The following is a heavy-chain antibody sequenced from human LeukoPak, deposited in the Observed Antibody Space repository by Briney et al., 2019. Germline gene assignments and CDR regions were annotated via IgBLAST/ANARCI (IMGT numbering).Heavy chain of an antibody. J-gene: IGHJ6*03. D-gene: IGHD1-26*01. CDR2: INHSGST. CDR1: GGSFSGYY. CDR3: ARALVGARYMDV. V-gene: IGHV4-34*01. Sequence: SETLSLTCAVYGGSFSGYYWSWIRQPPGKGLEWVGEINHSGSTNYNPSLKRRVTISVDPSKTQFSLKLSSVTAADTAVYYCARALVGARYMDVWGKGTTVTVSS.